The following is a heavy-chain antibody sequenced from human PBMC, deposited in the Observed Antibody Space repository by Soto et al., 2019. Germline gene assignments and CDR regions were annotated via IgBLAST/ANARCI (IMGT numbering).Heavy chain of an antibody. V-gene: IGHV3-21*01. CDR3: ARDLDIAARQGNWFDP. Sequence: RLSCAASGFTFSSYSMNWVRQAPGKGLEWVSSISSSSSYIYYADSVKGRFTISRDNAKNSLYLQMNSLRAEDTAVYYCARDLDIAARQGNWFDPWGQGTLVTVSS. D-gene: IGHD6-6*01. CDR1: GFTFSSYS. J-gene: IGHJ5*02. CDR2: ISSSSSYI.